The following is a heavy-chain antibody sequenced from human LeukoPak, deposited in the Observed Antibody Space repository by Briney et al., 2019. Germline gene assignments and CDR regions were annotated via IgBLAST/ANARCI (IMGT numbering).Heavy chain of an antibody. J-gene: IGHJ4*02. CDR1: GGSISSSSYY. Sequence: SETLSLTCTVSGGSISSSSYYWGWIRQPPGKGLEWIGSIYYSGSTYYNPSLKSRVTISVDTSKNQFSLKLSSVTAADTAVYYCARLRNGFTGNYWGQRTLATVSS. CDR2: IYYSGST. D-gene: IGHD1-1*01. CDR3: ARLRNGFTGNY. V-gene: IGHV4-39*01.